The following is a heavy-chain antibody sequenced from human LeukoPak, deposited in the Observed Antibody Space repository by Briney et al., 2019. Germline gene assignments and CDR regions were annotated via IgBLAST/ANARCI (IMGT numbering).Heavy chain of an antibody. D-gene: IGHD6-13*01. CDR3: ATQTAAGDNWFDP. CDR2: INAGNGNT. Sequence: GASVKVSCKASGYSFSTYAIQWVRQAPGQGLEWMGWINAGNGNTKYSQKFQGRVTISRDTSASTVYMELSSLRSEDTAVYYCATQTAAGDNWFDPWGQGTLVTVSS. V-gene: IGHV1-3*01. CDR1: GYSFSTYA. J-gene: IGHJ5*02.